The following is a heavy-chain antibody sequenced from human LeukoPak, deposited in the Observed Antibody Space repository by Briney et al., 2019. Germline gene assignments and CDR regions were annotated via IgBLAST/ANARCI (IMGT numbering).Heavy chain of an antibody. V-gene: IGHV3-23*01. D-gene: IGHD6-13*01. Sequence: PGGSPRLSCAASGFTFSSYAMSLVRQAPGKGLDWVSTISGSGDSTYYVDSVKGRFSISRDNSKNTVYLQMNSLRAEDTAVYYCARLRGSTWDPFDYWGQGTLVTVSS. CDR2: ISGSGDST. CDR1: GFTFSSYA. CDR3: ARLRGSTWDPFDY. J-gene: IGHJ4*02.